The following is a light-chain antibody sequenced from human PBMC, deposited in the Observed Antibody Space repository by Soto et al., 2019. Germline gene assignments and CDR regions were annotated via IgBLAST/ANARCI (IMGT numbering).Light chain of an antibody. CDR2: TAS. Sequence: DIQMTQSPSSLSASVGDRVTITCRAGQTISIFLNWYQHKPGKPPTLLIYTASSLQSGVPSRFSGSGSGTDFTLTISSLQPEDFATYYCQQSYKTPLTFGGGTKVDIK. V-gene: IGKV1-39*01. CDR1: QTISIF. CDR3: QQSYKTPLT. J-gene: IGKJ4*01.